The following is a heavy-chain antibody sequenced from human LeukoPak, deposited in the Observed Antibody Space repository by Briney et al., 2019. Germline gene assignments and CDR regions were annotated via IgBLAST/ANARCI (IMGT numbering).Heavy chain of an antibody. CDR2: IWYDGSNK. CDR1: GFTFSSYG. D-gene: IGHD3-10*01. Sequence: GRSLRFSCAASGFTFSSYGMHWVRQAPGKGLEWVAVIWYDGSNKYYADSVKGRFTISRDNSKNTLYLQMNSLRAEDTAVYYCARFHYYGSGSYFVNFDYWGQGTLVTVSS. V-gene: IGHV3-33*01. J-gene: IGHJ4*02. CDR3: ARFHYYGSGSYFVNFDY.